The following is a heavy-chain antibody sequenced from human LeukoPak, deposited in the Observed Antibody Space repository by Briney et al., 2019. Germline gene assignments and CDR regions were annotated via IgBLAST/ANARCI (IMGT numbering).Heavy chain of an antibody. Sequence: SETLSLTCTVSGGSISSGGYYWSWIRQPPGKGLEWIGYIYYSGSTCYNPSLKSRVTISVDTSKNQFSLKLSSVTAADTAVYYCARSNLRYSSGWYRNFDYWGQGTLVTVSS. D-gene: IGHD6-19*01. CDR2: IYYSGST. CDR1: GGSISSGGYY. V-gene: IGHV4-30-4*08. J-gene: IGHJ4*02. CDR3: ARSNLRYSSGWYRNFDY.